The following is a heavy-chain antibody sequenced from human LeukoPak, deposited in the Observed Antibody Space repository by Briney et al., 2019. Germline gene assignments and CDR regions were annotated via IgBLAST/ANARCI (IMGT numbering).Heavy chain of an antibody. CDR2: IYYSGST. CDR3: ARKPLYRDYYYDSSGSSGAFDI. Sequence: SETLSLTRTVSGGSISSYYWSWIRQPPGKGLEWIGYIYYSGSTNYNPSLKSRVTISVDTSKNQFSLKLSSVTAADTAVYYCARKPLYRDYYYDSSGSSGAFDIWGQGTMVTVSS. D-gene: IGHD3-22*01. V-gene: IGHV4-59*01. J-gene: IGHJ3*02. CDR1: GGSISSYY.